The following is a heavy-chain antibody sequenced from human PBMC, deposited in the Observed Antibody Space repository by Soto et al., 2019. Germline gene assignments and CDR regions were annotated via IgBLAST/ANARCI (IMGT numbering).Heavy chain of an antibody. V-gene: IGHV3-23*01. CDR2: TGGSGSSST. CDR3: TKDARIAVRPDFYYGMDV. J-gene: IGHJ6*02. CDR1: GFTFSRYA. D-gene: IGHD6-6*01. Sequence: VQLLESGGGLVQPGGSLTLSCAASGFTFSRYAMSWVRQAPGKGLEWVSATGGSGSSSTYYADSVKGRFTISRDNSKSTLYLEMNSLRDEDTAVYYCTKDARIAVRPDFYYGMDVWRQGTTVTVSS.